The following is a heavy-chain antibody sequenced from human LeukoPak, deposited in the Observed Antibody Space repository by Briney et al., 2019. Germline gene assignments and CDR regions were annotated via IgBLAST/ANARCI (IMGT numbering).Heavy chain of an antibody. CDR2: ISSSGSTI. CDR3: ARLVVVPAGADAFDI. Sequence: PGGSLRLSCAASGFTFSDYYMSWIRQAPGKGLEWVSYISSSGSTIYYADSVKGRFTISRDNAKNSLYLQMNSLRAEDTAVYYCARLVVVPAGADAFDIWGQGTMVTVSS. D-gene: IGHD2-2*01. V-gene: IGHV3-11*04. J-gene: IGHJ3*02. CDR1: GFTFSDYY.